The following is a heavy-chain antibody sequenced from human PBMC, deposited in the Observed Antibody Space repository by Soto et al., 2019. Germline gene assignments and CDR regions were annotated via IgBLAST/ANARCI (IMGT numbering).Heavy chain of an antibody. CDR3: AREGRMPAVPGSSYYYYGMDV. V-gene: IGHV3-72*01. Sequence: EVQLVESGGGLVQPGGSLRLSCSASGFSFSDYYMDWVRQAPGKGLEWVGRVRNKANSYTTEYAASVKGRFTISRDDSKNSVFLQMTSLRAEDTAVYYCAREGRMPAVPGSSYYYYGMDVWGQGTTVTVSS. CDR1: GFSFSDYY. D-gene: IGHD6-19*01. CDR2: VRNKANSYTT. J-gene: IGHJ6*02.